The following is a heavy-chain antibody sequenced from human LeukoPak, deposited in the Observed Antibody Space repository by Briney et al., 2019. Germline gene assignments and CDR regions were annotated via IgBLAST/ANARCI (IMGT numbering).Heavy chain of an antibody. CDR2: IYYSGST. CDR3: AREEIAAAGTPFDY. J-gene: IGHJ4*02. D-gene: IGHD6-13*01. CDR1: GGSISSYY. V-gene: IGHV4-59*12. Sequence: SETLSLTCTVSGGSISSYYWSWIRQPPGKGLEWIGYIYYSGSTNYNPSLKSRVTISVDTSKNRFSLKLSSVTAADTAVYYCAREEIAAAGTPFDYWGQGTLVTVSS.